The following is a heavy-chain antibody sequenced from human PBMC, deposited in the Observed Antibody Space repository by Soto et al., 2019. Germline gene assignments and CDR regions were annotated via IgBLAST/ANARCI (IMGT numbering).Heavy chain of an antibody. CDR2: IYYSGST. CDR1: GGSISSGGYY. D-gene: IGHD1-1*01. J-gene: IGHJ4*02. CDR3: AGAQLEQRTLPLV. Sequence: QVQLQESGPGLVKPSQTLSLTCTVSGGSISSGGYYWTWIRQHPGKGLEWIGYIYYSGSTYYNPALKSRVTISVDTCKSRFSLKLSSVTAADTAVYYCAGAQLEQRTLPLVWGQGTLVTVSS. V-gene: IGHV4-31*03.